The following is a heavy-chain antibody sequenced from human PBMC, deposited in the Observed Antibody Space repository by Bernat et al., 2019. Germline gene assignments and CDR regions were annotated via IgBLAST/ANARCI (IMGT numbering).Heavy chain of an antibody. D-gene: IGHD1-7*01. CDR1: GFTFSSYG. Sequence: QVQLVESGGGVVQPGRSLRLSCAASGFTFSSYGMHWVRQAPGKGLEWVAVISYDGSNKYYADSVKGRFTISRDNSKNTLYLQMNSLRAEDTAVYYCAKETTWVYYYYGMDVWGQGTTVTVSS. J-gene: IGHJ6*02. CDR3: AKETTWVYYYYGMDV. CDR2: ISYDGSNK. V-gene: IGHV3-30*18.